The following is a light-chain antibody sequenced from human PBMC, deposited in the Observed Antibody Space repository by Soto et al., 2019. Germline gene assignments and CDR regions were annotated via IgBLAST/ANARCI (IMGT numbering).Light chain of an antibody. CDR2: GAS. CDR1: QSVSISY. J-gene: IGKJ1*01. Sequence: ILLTQSPGALSWSPGERAAVSCRASQSVSISYLAWYQQKPGQAPSLLIYGASSRATGIPDRFSGSGSGTDFALTISRPDPADFEVYYCQQSGTSTCTFGQGTNVDIK. V-gene: IGKV3-20*01. CDR3: QQSGTSTCT.